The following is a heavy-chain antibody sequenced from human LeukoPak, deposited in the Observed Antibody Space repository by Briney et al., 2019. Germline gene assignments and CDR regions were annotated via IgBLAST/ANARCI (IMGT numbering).Heavy chain of an antibody. J-gene: IGHJ5*02. CDR1: GFTVSSNY. CDR3: ASSAVAGTVFYWFDP. V-gene: IGHV3-53*05. Sequence: PGGSLRLSCADSGFTVSSNYMSWVRQAPGKGLEWISVIYSGGSTYYADSVKGRFTISRDNSKNTLYLQMNSLRAEDTALYYCASSAVAGTVFYWFDPWGQGTLVTVSS. CDR2: IYSGGST. D-gene: IGHD6-19*01.